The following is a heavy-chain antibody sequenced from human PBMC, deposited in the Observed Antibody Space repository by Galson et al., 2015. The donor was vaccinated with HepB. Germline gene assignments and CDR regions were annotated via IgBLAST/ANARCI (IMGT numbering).Heavy chain of an antibody. D-gene: IGHD6-13*01. CDR2: INHSGST. CDR1: GGSFSGYY. Sequence: TLSLTCAVYGGSFSGYYWSWIRQPPGKGLEWIGEINHSGSTNYNPSLKSRVTISVDTSKNQFSLKLSSVTAADTAVYYCAGRGQQQLPHNYYFDYWGQGTLVTVSS. V-gene: IGHV4-34*01. CDR3: AGRGQQQLPHNYYFDY. J-gene: IGHJ4*02.